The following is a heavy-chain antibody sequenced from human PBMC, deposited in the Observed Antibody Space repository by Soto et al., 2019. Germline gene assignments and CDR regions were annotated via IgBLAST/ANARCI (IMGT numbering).Heavy chain of an antibody. CDR2: TYYRSKWYN. V-gene: IGHV6-1*01. J-gene: IGHJ6*02. CDR3: ARDSIAVAGTEAHYYYYGMDV. Sequence: SQTLSLTCAISGDSVSSNSASWNWIRQSPSRGLEWLGRTYYRSKWYNDYAVSVKSRITINPDTSKNQFSLQLNSVTPEDTAVYYCARDSIAVAGTEAHYYYYGMDVWGQGTTVTVSS. D-gene: IGHD6-19*01. CDR1: GDSVSSNSAS.